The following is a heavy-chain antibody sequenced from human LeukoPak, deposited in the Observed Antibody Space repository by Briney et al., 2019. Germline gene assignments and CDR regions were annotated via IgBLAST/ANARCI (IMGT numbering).Heavy chain of an antibody. J-gene: IGHJ6*02. D-gene: IGHD3-10*01. V-gene: IGHV3-48*04. Sequence: PGGSLRLSCAASGFTFRIFGLNWVRQAPGKGPEWVSYIDARSGITYYADSVQGRFTISRDDARESVFLQMDGLRVDDTAVYYCARDQLLWFGELTSSTYYYYAMDVWGQGTTVTVSS. CDR3: ARDQLLWFGELTSSTYYYYAMDV. CDR1: GFTFRIFG. CDR2: IDARSGIT.